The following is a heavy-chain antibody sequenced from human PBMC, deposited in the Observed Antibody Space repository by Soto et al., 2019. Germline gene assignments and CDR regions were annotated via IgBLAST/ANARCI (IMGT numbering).Heavy chain of an antibody. V-gene: IGHV4-59*01. D-gene: IGHD6-13*01. CDR1: GDSIRSYY. J-gene: IGHJ5*01. Sequence: SETLSLTCTVSGDSIRSYYWSWVRQPPGRGLEWIGYVYHTGTTNSNSSLKSRVTISAATSKNLFSLKLISVTPADTAVYFCAREMSGGSSWYELDSWGPGTLVTVSS. CDR3: AREMSGGSSWYELDS. CDR2: VYHTGTT.